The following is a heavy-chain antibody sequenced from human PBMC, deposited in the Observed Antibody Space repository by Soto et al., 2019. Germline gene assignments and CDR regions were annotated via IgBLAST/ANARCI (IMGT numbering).Heavy chain of an antibody. CDR3: AKNLYGYYVNPDI. V-gene: IGHV4-59*01. CDR2: IHYSGST. D-gene: IGHD3-3*01. CDR1: GGSIVNYY. J-gene: IGHJ3*02. Sequence: PSETLSLTCTVSGGSIVNYYWSWIRQPPGKGLEWIGYIHYSGSTWYNPSLKSRVTISVDKSRNQFSLKLSSVTAADTAVYFCAKNLYGYYVNPDIWGQGTMVTVSS.